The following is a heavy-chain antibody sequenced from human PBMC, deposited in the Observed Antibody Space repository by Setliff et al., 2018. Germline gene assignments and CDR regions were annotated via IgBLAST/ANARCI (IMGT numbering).Heavy chain of an antibody. CDR1: GASVTSFDYY. D-gene: IGHD2-2*01. CDR3: ARTHCTTTSCFYFHH. J-gene: IGHJ1*01. Sequence: SETLSLTCTVSGASVTSFDYYWSWIRQPPGKGLEYIGHISHGVSTSYSPSLKSRLSISADTSKNQFSLKLTSVTAADTAVYYCARTHCTTTSCFYFHHWGQGTPVTVSS. V-gene: IGHV4-30-4*01. CDR2: ISHGVST.